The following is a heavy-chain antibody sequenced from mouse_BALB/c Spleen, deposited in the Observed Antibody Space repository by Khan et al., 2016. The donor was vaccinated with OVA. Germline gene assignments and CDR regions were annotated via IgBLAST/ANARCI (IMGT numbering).Heavy chain of an antibody. CDR3: ARSGGNFHWYLDV. J-gene: IGHJ1*01. V-gene: IGHV5-17*02. Sequence: EVQLQESGGGLVQPGGSRKLSCAASGFTFSNFGMHWVRQAPKKGLEWVAYMSSGSSTIYYVDTVKGRFTISRDNLKNILFLQMTSLRSEDTAMYYCARSGGNFHWYLDVWGAGTSVTVSS. CDR1: GFTFSNFG. D-gene: IGHD3-1*01. CDR2: MSSGSSTI.